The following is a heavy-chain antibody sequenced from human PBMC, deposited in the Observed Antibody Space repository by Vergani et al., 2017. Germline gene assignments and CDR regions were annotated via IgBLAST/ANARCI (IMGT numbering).Heavy chain of an antibody. Sequence: QVQLQESGPGLVKPSENLSLTCTVSGGSISSYYWSWIRQPAGKGLEWIGRIYTSGSTNYNPSLKSRVTMSVDTSKNQFSLKLSSVTAADTAVYYCAREGIAVPCNWFDPWGQGTLVTVSS. CDR2: IYTSGST. CDR1: GGSISSYY. CDR3: AREGIAVPCNWFDP. D-gene: IGHD6-19*01. V-gene: IGHV4-4*07. J-gene: IGHJ5*02.